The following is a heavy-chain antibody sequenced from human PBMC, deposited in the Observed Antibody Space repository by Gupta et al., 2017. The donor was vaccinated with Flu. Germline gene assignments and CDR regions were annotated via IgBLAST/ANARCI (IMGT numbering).Heavy chain of an antibody. CDR2: LNPNSGGT. J-gene: IGHJ4*02. CDR3: ARVPYCSTTSCYQPFDY. Sequence: YIHWVRQAPGQGLEWMGRLNPNSGGTKFAQKFQGRVTLTSDTSISAAYMELNRLTSDDTGVYYCARVPYCSTTSCYQPFDYWGQGTLVTVSS. CDR1: Y. D-gene: IGHD2-2*01. V-gene: IGHV1-2*05.